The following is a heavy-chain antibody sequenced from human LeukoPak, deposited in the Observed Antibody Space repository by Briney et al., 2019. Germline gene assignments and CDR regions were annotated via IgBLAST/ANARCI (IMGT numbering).Heavy chain of an antibody. CDR1: GFTFNTYA. D-gene: IGHD6-19*01. Sequence: PGGSLRLSCTASGFTFNTYAMNWVRQAPGKGLEWVSAISGSGGTTYYADSVKGRFTISRDNSKYTLYLQMNSLRAEDTAVYYCAKGSGWYVWGQGTLVTVSS. CDR2: ISGSGGTT. V-gene: IGHV3-23*01. CDR3: AKGSGWYV. J-gene: IGHJ4*02.